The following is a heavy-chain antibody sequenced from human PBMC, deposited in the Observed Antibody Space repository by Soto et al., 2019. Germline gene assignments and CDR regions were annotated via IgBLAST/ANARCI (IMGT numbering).Heavy chain of an antibody. CDR3: ARGGLTGGIFDY. V-gene: IGHV3-48*03. CDR2: ISSSGSTI. Sequence: GGSLRLSCAASGFTFSSYEMNWVRQAPGKGLEWVSYISSSGSTIYYADSVKGRFTISRDNAKNPLYLQMNSLRAEDTAVYYCARGGLTGGIFDYWGQGTLVTVSS. CDR1: GFTFSSYE. D-gene: IGHD3-10*01. J-gene: IGHJ4*02.